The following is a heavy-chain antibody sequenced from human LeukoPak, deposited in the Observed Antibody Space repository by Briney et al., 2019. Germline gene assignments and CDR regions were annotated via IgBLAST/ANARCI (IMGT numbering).Heavy chain of an antibody. CDR2: INHSGST. D-gene: IGHD3-10*01. V-gene: IGHV4-34*01. J-gene: IGHJ4*02. Sequence: SETLSLTCAVYGGSFSGYYWSWIRQPPGKGLEWIGEINHSGSTNYNPSLKSRVTISVDTSKNQFSLKLSSVTAADTAVYYCAREPEPEWFGELPSFYFDYWGQGTLVTVSS. CDR3: AREPEPEWFGELPSFYFDY. CDR1: GGSFSGYY.